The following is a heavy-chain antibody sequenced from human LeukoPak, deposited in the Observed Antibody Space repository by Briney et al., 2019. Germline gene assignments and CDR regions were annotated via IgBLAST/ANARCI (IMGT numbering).Heavy chain of an antibody. V-gene: IGHV5-51*01. CDR2: IYPGDSDT. Sequence: GESLQISCKGSGYSFTSYCIGWVRQMPGKGLEWMGIIYPGDSDTIYSPSFQGQVTISADRSISTAYLQWSSLKASDTAMYYCARRTRYSSVLQYYFDYWGQGTLVTVSS. CDR1: GYSFTSYC. CDR3: ARRTRYSSVLQYYFDY. D-gene: IGHD6-19*01. J-gene: IGHJ4*02.